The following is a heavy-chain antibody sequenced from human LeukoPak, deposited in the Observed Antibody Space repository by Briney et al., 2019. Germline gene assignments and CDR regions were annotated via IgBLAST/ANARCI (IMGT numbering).Heavy chain of an antibody. V-gene: IGHV3-23*01. CDR2: ISGSGEST. D-gene: IGHD2-2*02. CDR1: RFTFTNYA. J-gene: IGHJ4*02. CDR3: AKAGGRYCSSATCNRYDY. Sequence: GGSPRLSCAASRFTFTNYAMSWVRQAPGKGLEWVSTISGSGESTYYADPVKGRFTMSRDNSKNTLYLQMNSLRAEDTAVYHCAKAGGRYCSSATCNRYDYWGQGALVIVSS.